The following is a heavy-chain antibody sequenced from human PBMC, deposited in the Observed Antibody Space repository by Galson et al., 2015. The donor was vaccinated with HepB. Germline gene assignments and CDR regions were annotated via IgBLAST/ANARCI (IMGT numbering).Heavy chain of an antibody. D-gene: IGHD3-3*01. CDR2: ISYDGSNK. V-gene: IGHV3-30-3*01. J-gene: IGHJ5*02. CDR3: ARGLGPRFLEWLDWFDP. Sequence: SLRLSCAASGFTFSSYAMHWVRQAPGKGLEWVAVISYDGSNKYYADSVKGRFTISRDNSKNTLYLQMNSLRAEDTAVYCCARGLGPRFLEWLDWFDPWGQGTLVTVSS. CDR1: GFTFSSYA.